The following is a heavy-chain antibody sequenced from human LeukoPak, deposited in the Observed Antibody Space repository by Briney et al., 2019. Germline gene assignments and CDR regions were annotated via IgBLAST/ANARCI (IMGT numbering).Heavy chain of an antibody. CDR1: GFTFSSYA. CDR2: ISGSGGST. J-gene: IGHJ4*02. Sequence: GGSLRLSCTASGFTFSSYAMSWVRQAPGKGVEWVSAISGSGGSTHYADSVKGRFTISRDNSKNTLYLQMNSLRAEDTAVYYCAKPLHYDSSPHGGYWGQGTLVTVSS. V-gene: IGHV3-23*01. D-gene: IGHD3-22*01. CDR3: AKPLHYDSSPHGGY.